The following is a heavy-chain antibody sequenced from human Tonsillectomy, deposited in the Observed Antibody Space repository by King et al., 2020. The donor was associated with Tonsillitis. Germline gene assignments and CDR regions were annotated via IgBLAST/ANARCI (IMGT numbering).Heavy chain of an antibody. D-gene: IGHD3-22*01. CDR1: GFTFSDYA. Sequence: VQLVESGGGVVQPGRSLRLSCAASGFTFSDYAMHCCRQAPGKGLEWVATISCDGSDKYYADSVKGRFTISRDNSKNTLFLQMNSLRAEDTAVFYCARGRYYYDICGYFDYWGQGTLVTVSS. V-gene: IGHV3-30-3*01. CDR3: ARGRYYYDICGYFDY. CDR2: ISCDGSDK. J-gene: IGHJ4*02.